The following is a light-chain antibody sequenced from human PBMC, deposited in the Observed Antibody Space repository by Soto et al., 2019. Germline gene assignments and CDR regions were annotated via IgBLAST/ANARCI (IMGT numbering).Light chain of an antibody. J-gene: IGLJ1*01. Sequence: QSVLTQPTSVSGSPGQSITISCTGNHNDIGTYDYVSWYQQHPGRAPRLLIYGVTTRPSGISDHFSASKSGLTASLTISGLQPEDEADYYCSSFTSDRIYVFGPGTKVTV. CDR2: GVT. CDR3: SSFTSDRIYV. V-gene: IGLV2-14*03. CDR1: HNDIGTYDY.